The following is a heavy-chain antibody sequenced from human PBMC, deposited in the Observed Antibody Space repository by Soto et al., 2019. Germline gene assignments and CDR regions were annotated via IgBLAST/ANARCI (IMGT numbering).Heavy chain of an antibody. CDR3: ARGGGFCGGDCYKGGIDY. CDR2: ISYDGSTE. CDR1: GFTFSPYT. V-gene: IGHV3-30*04. J-gene: IGHJ4*02. Sequence: QVQMVESGGGVVQPGRSLRLSCAASGFTFSPYTMHWVRQAPGKGLEWVAVISYDGSTEYNADSVKGRFTNSRDNPKNTVYLQMNSLRAEDTAAYYCARGGGFCGGDCYKGGIDYWGQGTLVTVSS. D-gene: IGHD2-21*02.